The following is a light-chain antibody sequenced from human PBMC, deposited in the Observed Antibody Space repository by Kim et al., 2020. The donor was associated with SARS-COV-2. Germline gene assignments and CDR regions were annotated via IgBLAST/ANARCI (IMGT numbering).Light chain of an antibody. CDR1: QSVNTN. CDR3: QQYNQWPPEYT. V-gene: IGKV3-15*01. CDR2: GTS. Sequence: PGERATLSCRASQSVNTNLAWYQQRPGQAPRLLIYGTSTRATGIPDRFSGSGSATDFTLTISSLQSEDSAVYYCQQYNQWPPEYTFGQGTKLEI. J-gene: IGKJ2*01.